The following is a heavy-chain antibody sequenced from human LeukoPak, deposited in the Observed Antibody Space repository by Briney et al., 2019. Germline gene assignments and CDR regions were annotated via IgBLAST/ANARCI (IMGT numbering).Heavy chain of an antibody. CDR3: ATGRDYYDSSGYYWADSGWDY. V-gene: IGHV1-69*04. CDR2: IIPILGIA. J-gene: IGHJ4*02. CDR1: GGTFSSYA. D-gene: IGHD3-22*01. Sequence: VKVSCKASGGTFSSYAISWVRQAPGQGLEWMGRIIPILGIANYAQKFQGRVTITADKSTSTAYMELSSLRSEDTAVYYCATGRDYYDSSGYYWADSGWDYWGQGTLVTVSS.